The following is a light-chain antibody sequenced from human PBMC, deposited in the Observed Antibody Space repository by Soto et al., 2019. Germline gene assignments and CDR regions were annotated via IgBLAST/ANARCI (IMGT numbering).Light chain of an antibody. CDR1: SSDIGDYNY. V-gene: IGLV2-14*01. CDR3: SSHTSTSTWV. Sequence: QSALTQPASVSGSPGQSITISCTGTSSDIGDYNYVSWYQQHPGKAPKLIIFEVGDRPSGVSNRFSGSKSGYTASLTISGLQAEDEADYYCSSHTSTSTWVFGEGTKLTVL. J-gene: IGLJ3*02. CDR2: EVG.